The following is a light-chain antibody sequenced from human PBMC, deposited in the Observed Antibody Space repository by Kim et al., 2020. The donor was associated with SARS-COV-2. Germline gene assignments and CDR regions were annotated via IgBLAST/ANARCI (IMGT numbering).Light chain of an antibody. J-gene: IGLJ2*01. CDR2: HVS. CDR1: SSDIGAYNY. CDR3: SSFTSSDAWL. Sequence: QSALTQPASVSGSPGQSITISCTGTSSDIGAYNYVSWCQQHPGKAPKLLIFHVSKRPSGVSSRFSGSKSANTASLTISGLQAEDEADYYCSSFTSSDAWLFGGGTQLTVL. V-gene: IGLV2-14*01.